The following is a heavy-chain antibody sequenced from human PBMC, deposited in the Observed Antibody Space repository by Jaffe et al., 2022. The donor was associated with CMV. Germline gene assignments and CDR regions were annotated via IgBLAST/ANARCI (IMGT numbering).Heavy chain of an antibody. CDR2: IRSKAYGGTT. J-gene: IGHJ4*02. D-gene: IGHD6-13*01. V-gene: IGHV3-49*05. CDR3: TTVGLPNMYLTAAPVY. CDR1: GFTFGDYA. Sequence: EVQLVESGGGLVKPGRSLRLSCTASGFTFGDYAMSWFRQAPGKGLEWVGFIRSKAYGGTTEYAASVKGRFTISRDDSKSIAYLQMNSLKTEDTAVYYCTTVGLPNMYLTAAPVYWGQGTLVTVSS.